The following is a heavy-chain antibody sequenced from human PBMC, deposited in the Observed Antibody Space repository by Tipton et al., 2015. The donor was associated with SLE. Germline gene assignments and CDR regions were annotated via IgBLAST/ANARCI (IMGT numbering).Heavy chain of an antibody. Sequence: SLRLSCAASGFIFSDYYMSWIRQAPGKGLECISYISGSGTTIYYADSVKGRFTISRDNAKNSLYLQVNSLRAEDTAVYYCAAEGGGYYFDYWGQGTLVTVSP. V-gene: IGHV3-11*04. CDR2: ISGSGTTI. CDR1: GFIFSDYY. D-gene: IGHD3-16*01. CDR3: AAEGGGYYFDY. J-gene: IGHJ4*02.